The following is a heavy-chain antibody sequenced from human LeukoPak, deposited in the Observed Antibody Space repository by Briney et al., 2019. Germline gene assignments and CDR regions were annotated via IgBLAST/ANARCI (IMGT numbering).Heavy chain of an antibody. J-gene: IGHJ6*02. V-gene: IGHV4-59*01. CDR2: IYYSGST. CDR3: ARDLGYYYGMDV. CDR1: GGSISSYY. Sequence: PSETLSLTCTVSGGSISSYYWSWIRQPPGKGLEWIGYIYYSGSTNYSPSLKSRVTISVDTSKNQFSLKLSSVTAADTAVYYCARDLGYYYGMDVWGQGTTVTVSS.